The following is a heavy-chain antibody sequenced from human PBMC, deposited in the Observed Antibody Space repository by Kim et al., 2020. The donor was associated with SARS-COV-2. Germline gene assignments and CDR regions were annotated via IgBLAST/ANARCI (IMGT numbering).Heavy chain of an antibody. CDR1: GGSISSYY. CDR2: IYSSGST. D-gene: IGHD1-26*01. CDR3: ARGSGATASVPDY. Sequence: SETLSLTCTVSGGSISSYYWMWIRQPAGKGLEWIGRIYSSGSTSNNPSLQSRVTMSVGMSKNQFSLQLSSVTAADTAVYYCARGSGATASVPDYWGQGTLVTVSS. J-gene: IGHJ4*02. V-gene: IGHV4-4*07.